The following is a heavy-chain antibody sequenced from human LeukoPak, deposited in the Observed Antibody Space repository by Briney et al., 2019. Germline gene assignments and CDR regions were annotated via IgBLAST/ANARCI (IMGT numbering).Heavy chain of an antibody. CDR2: ISWNSGSI. D-gene: IGHD3-22*01. J-gene: IGHJ4*02. Sequence: GRSLRLSCAASGFTFDDYAMHWVRQAPGKGLEWVSGISWNSGSIGYADSVKGRFTISRDNAKNSLYLQMNSLRAEDTALYYCAKTRSGYNFDYWGQGTLVTVSP. V-gene: IGHV3-9*01. CDR3: AKTRSGYNFDY. CDR1: GFTFDDYA.